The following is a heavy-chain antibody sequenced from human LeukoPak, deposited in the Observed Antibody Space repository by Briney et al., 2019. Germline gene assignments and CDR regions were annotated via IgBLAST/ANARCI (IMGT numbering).Heavy chain of an antibody. J-gene: IGHJ5*02. Sequence: PSETLSLTCSVSAGSISHYYWNWIRQPAGKGLEWIGRIYTNGTTNYNPSLKSRVTMSIDTSKSEFSLGLSSVTAADTALYYCARGSFLEWNNWFDPWGQGTLVIVSS. CDR1: AGSISHYY. CDR2: IYTNGTT. D-gene: IGHD3-3*02. CDR3: ARGSFLEWNNWFDP. V-gene: IGHV4-4*07.